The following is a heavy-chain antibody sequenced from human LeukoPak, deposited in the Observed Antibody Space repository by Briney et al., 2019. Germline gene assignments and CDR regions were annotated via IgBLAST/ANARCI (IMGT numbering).Heavy chain of an antibody. Sequence: GGSLRLSCAASGFTFSSYSMNWVRQAPGKGLEWVSGISGGGGSTYHADSVKGRFTISRDNSKNTLYLQMNSLRAEDTAVYYCAKVIAGILSGYYAYWGQGTLVTVSS. D-gene: IGHD3-9*01. V-gene: IGHV3-23*01. CDR2: ISGGGGST. CDR3: AKVIAGILSGYYAY. CDR1: GFTFSSYS. J-gene: IGHJ4*02.